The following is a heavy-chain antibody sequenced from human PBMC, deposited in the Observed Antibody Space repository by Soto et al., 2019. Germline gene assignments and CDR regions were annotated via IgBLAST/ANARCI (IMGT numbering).Heavy chain of an antibody. CDR2: IIPIFGTA. D-gene: IGHD1-26*01. J-gene: IGHJ3*01. V-gene: IGHV1-69*13. CDR1: GYTFINYY. CDR3: ARSWAWELPPDV. Sequence: SVKVSCKSSGYTFINYYVHWVRQAPGQGLEWMGGIIPIFGTANYAQKFQGRVTITADESTSTAYMELSSLRSEDTAVYYCARSWAWELPPDVWGQGTMVTVSS.